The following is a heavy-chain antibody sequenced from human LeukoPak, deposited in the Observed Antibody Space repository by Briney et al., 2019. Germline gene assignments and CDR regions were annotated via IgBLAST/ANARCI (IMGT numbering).Heavy chain of an antibody. CDR3: ARRAGAYSHPYDY. CDR2: INGSGGST. V-gene: IGHV3-23*01. Sequence: GGTLRLSCAASGFAFSSYGMSWVRQAPGKGLEWVSAINGSGGSTYYADSVKGRFTISRDNSKNTLYLQMNSLRAEDTAVYYCARRAGAYSHPYDYWGQGTLVTVSS. D-gene: IGHD4/OR15-4a*01. CDR1: GFAFSSYG. J-gene: IGHJ4*02.